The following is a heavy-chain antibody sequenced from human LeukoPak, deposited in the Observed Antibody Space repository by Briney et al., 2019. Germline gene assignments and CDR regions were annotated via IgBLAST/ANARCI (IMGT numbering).Heavy chain of an antibody. V-gene: IGHV3-30*02. D-gene: IGHD2-21*01. CDR3: AQGYSYSFDY. J-gene: IGHJ4*02. CDR2: IRYDGSNK. Sequence: GGSLRLSCAASGFTFSGSAMHWVRQAPGKGLEWVAFIRYDGSNKFFADSVKGRFTIPRDNSKNTLFLQMSSLRPEDTAVYYCAQGYSYSFDYWGQGTLVAVSS. CDR1: GFTFSGSA.